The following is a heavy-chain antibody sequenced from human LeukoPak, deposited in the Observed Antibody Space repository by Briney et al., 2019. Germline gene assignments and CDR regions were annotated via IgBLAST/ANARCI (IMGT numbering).Heavy chain of an antibody. CDR1: GFTFRSYA. CDR2: ISGSGGST. CDR3: ASYDSSGYYHYFDY. J-gene: IGHJ4*02. V-gene: IGHV3-23*01. Sequence: SGGSLRLSCAASGFTFRSYAMSWVRQAPGKRLEWVSAISGSGGSTDYADSVKGRFTISRDNSKNTLYMQMNSLRAEDTAVYYCASYDSSGYYHYFDYWGQGTLVTVSS. D-gene: IGHD3-22*01.